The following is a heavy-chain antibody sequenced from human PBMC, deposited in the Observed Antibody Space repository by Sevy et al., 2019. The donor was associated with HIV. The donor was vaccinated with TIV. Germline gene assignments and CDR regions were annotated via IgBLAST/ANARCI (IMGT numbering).Heavy chain of an antibody. CDR3: ARVRSRDGYNFLKYFDY. J-gene: IGHJ4*02. V-gene: IGHV3-23*01. D-gene: IGHD5-12*01. Sequence: GGSLRLSCAASGFTFSSYAMSWVRQAPGKGLEWVSAISGSGGSTYYADSVKGRFTISRDNSKNSLYLQMNSLRDEDTAVYYCARVRSRDGYNFLKYFDYWGQGTLVTVSS. CDR1: GFTFSSYA. CDR2: ISGSGGST.